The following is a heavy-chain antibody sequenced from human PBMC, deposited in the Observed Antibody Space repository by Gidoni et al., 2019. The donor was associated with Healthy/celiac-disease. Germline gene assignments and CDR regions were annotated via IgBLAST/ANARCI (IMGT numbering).Heavy chain of an antibody. CDR1: GGSFSSGSYY. J-gene: IGHJ3*02. CDR3: ARDHYYGSAYYAFDI. D-gene: IGHD3-10*01. Sequence: QVQLQESGPGLVKPSQTLSLTCTVSGGSFSSGSYYWSWIRQPAGKGLEWIGRIYTSGSTNYNPSLKSRVTISVDTSKNQFSLKLSSVTAADTAVYYCARDHYYGSAYYAFDIWGQGTMVTVSS. CDR2: IYTSGST. V-gene: IGHV4-61*02.